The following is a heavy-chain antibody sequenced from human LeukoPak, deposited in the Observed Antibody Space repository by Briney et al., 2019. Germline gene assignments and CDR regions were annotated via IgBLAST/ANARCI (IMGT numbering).Heavy chain of an antibody. CDR1: GFTFSGSA. J-gene: IGHJ6*03. V-gene: IGHV3-73*01. CDR3: ARDPYSGNYGDYYYYYMDV. D-gene: IGHD1-26*01. Sequence: GGSLRLSCAASGFTFSGSAMHWVRQASGKGLEWVGRIRSKANSYATAYAASVKGRFTISRDDSKNTAYLQMNSLGPEDTAVYYCARDPYSGNYGDYYYYYMDVWGKGTTVTISS. CDR2: IRSKANSYAT.